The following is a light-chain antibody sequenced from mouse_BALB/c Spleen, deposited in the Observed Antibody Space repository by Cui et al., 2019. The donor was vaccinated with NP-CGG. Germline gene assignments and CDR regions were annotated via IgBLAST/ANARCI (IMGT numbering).Light chain of an antibody. CDR2: GTN. CDR1: TGAVTTSTY. V-gene: IGLV1*01. CDR3: ALWYSNHWV. J-gene: IGLJ1*01. Sequence: QAVVTQESALPTSPGETVTLTCRSSTGAVTTSTYANWVQEKPDHLFTGLIGGTNNRVPGVPARFSGSLIGDKAALTITGAQTEDEAIYFCALWYSNHWVFGGGTKLTVL.